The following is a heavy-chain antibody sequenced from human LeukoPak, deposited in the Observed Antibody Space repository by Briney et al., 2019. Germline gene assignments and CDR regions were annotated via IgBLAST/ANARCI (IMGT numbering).Heavy chain of an antibody. J-gene: IGHJ6*03. CDR3: AKHLGSHSFLFYYMDV. CDR1: EFTFSRFA. D-gene: IGHD2-21*01. Sequence: PGGSLRLSCEASEFTFSRFAMSWIRQPPGTGLEWVSTLSGSGGATYYADSVKGRFTTSRDNSKDTLYLQMDNLRADDTAVYYCAKHLGSHSFLFYYMDVWGQGTPVTVSS. V-gene: IGHV3-23*01. CDR2: LSGSGGAT.